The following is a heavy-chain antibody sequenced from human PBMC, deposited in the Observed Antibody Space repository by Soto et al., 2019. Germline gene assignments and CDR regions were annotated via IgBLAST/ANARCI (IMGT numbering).Heavy chain of an antibody. J-gene: IGHJ6*02. CDR2: IIPILGIA. D-gene: IGHD3-16*01. CDR1: GGTFSSYT. CDR3: ARDHLYLYYYYYGMDV. Sequence: SVKVSCKASGGTFSSYTISWVRQAPGQGLEWMGRIIPILGIANYAQKFQGRVTITADKSTSTAYMELSSLRSEDTAVYYCARDHLYLYYYYYGMDVWGQGTTVTVS. V-gene: IGHV1-69*04.